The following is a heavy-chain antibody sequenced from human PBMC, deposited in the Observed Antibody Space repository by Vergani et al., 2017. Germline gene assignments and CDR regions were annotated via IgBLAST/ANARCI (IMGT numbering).Heavy chain of an antibody. V-gene: IGHV4-34*01. Sequence: QLQESGPGLVKPSETLSLTCAVYGGSFSGYYWSWIRQPPGKGLEWIGEINHSGSTNYNPSLKSRVTISVDTSKNQFSLKLSSVTAADTAVYYCARAFHDYGDYEAQDYWGQGTLVTVSS. CDR2: INHSGST. CDR1: GGSFSGYY. J-gene: IGHJ4*02. CDR3: ARAFHDYGDYEAQDY. D-gene: IGHD4-17*01.